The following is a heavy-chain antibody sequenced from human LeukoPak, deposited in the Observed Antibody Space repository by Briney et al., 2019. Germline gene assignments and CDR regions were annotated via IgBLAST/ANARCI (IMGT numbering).Heavy chain of an antibody. CDR2: INHSGST. CDR3: ARAVLLWFGELPYFDY. CDR1: GGSFSGYY. D-gene: IGHD3-10*01. J-gene: IGHJ4*02. Sequence: TETLSLTCAVYGGSFSGYYWSWIRQPPGKGLEWIGEINHSGSTNYNPSLKSRVAISVDTSKNQFSLKLSSVTAADTAVYYCARAVLLWFGELPYFDYWGQGTLVTVSS. V-gene: IGHV4-34*01.